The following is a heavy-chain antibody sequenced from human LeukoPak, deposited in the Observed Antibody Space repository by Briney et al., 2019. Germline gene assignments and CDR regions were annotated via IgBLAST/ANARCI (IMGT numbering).Heavy chain of an antibody. Sequence: GGSLRLSCTASGFIVSSNYMTWVRQAPGKGLEWVSIIYSDDRTFYADSVKGRFTISRDNSKNTLYLQMNSLRAEDTAVYYCGRDLGGPRYYYYGMDVWGQGTTVTVSS. D-gene: IGHD7-27*01. CDR1: GFIVSSNY. V-gene: IGHV3-53*01. CDR3: GRDLGGPRYYYYGMDV. CDR2: IYSDDRT. J-gene: IGHJ6*02.